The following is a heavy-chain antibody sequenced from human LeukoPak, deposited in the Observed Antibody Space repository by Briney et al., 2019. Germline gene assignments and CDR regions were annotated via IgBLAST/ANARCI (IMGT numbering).Heavy chain of an antibody. CDR3: ARVAEYQQLFYYYHYMDV. CDR1: GFTLSDYY. J-gene: IGHJ6*03. V-gene: IGHV3-11*01. D-gene: IGHD6-13*01. CDR2: ISSSGSTI. Sequence: GGSLRLSCAASGFTLSDYYMSWIRQAPGKGLEWVSYISSSGSTIYYADSVKGRFTISRDNAKNSLYLQMNSLRAEDTAVYYCARVAEYQQLFYYYHYMDVWGKGTTVTVSS.